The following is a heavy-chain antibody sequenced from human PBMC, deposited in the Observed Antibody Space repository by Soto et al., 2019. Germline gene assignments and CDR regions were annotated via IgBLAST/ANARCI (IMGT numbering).Heavy chain of an antibody. CDR1: GFTFSNYA. CDR2: LSSSGGTT. V-gene: IGHV3-23*01. CDR3: AKPTENRGCMDV. J-gene: IGHJ6*02. Sequence: GGSLRLSCAASGFTFSNYAMTWVRQAPGKGLEWVSGLSSSGGTTYYADSVKGRVTISRDNSKNTLDLQMNSLRDEDTALYYCAKPTENRGCMDVWGQGATVTVSS.